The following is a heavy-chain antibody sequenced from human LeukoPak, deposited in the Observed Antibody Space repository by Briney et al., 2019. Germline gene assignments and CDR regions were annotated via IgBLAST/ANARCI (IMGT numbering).Heavy chain of an antibody. V-gene: IGHV3-74*01. Sequence: GGSLRLSCAASGFTFSSYWVHWFRQAPGKGLVWVSRINSDGSSTSYADSVKGRFTISRDNAKSTLYLQMNSLRAEDTAVYYCARAQNGVWDYWGQGTLVTVSS. CDR2: INSDGSST. CDR3: ARAQNGVWDY. CDR1: GFTFSSYW. D-gene: IGHD2-8*01. J-gene: IGHJ4*02.